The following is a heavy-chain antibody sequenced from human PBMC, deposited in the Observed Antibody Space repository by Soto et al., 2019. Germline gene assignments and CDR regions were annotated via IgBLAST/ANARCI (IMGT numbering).Heavy chain of an antibody. J-gene: IGHJ4*02. CDR3: ASIRYSGYDWGSY. CDR2: ISYDGSNK. Sequence: GGSLRLSCAASGFTFSSYAMHWVRQAPGKGLEWVAVISYDGSNKYYADSVKGRFTISRDNSKNTLYLQMNSLRAEATAVYYCASIRYSGYDWGSYWGQGTLVTVSS. D-gene: IGHD5-12*01. CDR1: GFTFSSYA. V-gene: IGHV3-30-3*01.